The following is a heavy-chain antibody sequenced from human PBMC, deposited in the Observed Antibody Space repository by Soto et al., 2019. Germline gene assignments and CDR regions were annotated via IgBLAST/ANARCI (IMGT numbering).Heavy chain of an antibody. CDR1: GGTFSSYA. CDR3: ARKRELVAAAGTPYYYGMDV. V-gene: IGHV1-69*13. D-gene: IGHD6-13*01. J-gene: IGHJ6*02. CDR2: IIPIFGTA. Sequence: SVKVSCKASGGTFSSYAISWVRQAPGQGLEWMGGIIPIFGTANYAQKFQGRVTITADESTSTAYMELSSLRSEDTAVYYCARKRELVAAAGTPYYYGMDVWGQGTTVTVS.